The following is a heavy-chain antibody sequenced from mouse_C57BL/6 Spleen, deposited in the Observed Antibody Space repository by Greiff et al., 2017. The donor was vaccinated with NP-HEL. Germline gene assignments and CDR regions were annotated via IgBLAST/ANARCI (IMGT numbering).Heavy chain of an antibody. Sequence: QVTLKVSGAELVKPGASVKISCKASGYAFSSYWMNWVKQRPGKGLEWIGQIYPGDGDTNYNGKFKGKATLTADKSSSTAYMQLSSLTSEDSAVYFCARSTENWVFAYWGQGTLVTVSA. CDR2: IYPGDGDT. CDR1: GYAFSSYW. D-gene: IGHD4-1*01. V-gene: IGHV1-80*01. CDR3: ARSTENWVFAY. J-gene: IGHJ3*01.